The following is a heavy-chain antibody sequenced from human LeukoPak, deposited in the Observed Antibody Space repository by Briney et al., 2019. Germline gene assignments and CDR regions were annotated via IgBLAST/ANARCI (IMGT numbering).Heavy chain of an antibody. CDR1: GFTVSSNY. CDR3: ARGPLLRWGLGGRGMDV. D-gene: IGHD3-3*01. J-gene: IGHJ6*02. CDR2: IYSRSST. V-gene: IGHV3-53*01. Sequence: GGSLRLSCAASGFTVSSNYMSWVRQAPGKGLEWVSVIYSRSSTYYADSVKGRFTISRDNSKNELYIQLNSLRAEDTAVYYCARGPLLRWGLGGRGMDVWGQGTTVTVSS.